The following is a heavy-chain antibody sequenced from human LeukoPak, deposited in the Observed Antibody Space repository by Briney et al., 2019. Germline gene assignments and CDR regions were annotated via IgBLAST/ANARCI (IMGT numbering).Heavy chain of an antibody. CDR1: GGSISSYY. CDR3: ARDTLYYDLWSGYPPKNWFDP. V-gene: IGHV4-59*12. CDR2: IYYSGST. J-gene: IGHJ5*02. Sequence: SETLSLTCTVSGGSISSYYWSWIRQPPGKGLEWIGYIYYSGSTNYNPSLKSRVTMSVDTSKNQFSLKLSSVTAADTAVYYCARDTLYYDLWSGYPPKNWFDPWGQGTLVTVSS. D-gene: IGHD3-3*01.